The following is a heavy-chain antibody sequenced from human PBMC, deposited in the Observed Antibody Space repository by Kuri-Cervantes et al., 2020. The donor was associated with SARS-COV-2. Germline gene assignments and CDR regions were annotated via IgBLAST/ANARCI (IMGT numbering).Heavy chain of an antibody. D-gene: IGHD6-19*01. CDR3: ARFPKKIAVAGTGYYYGMGV. CDR2: INHSGST. V-gene: IGHV4-34*01. CDR1: GGSFSGYY. J-gene: IGHJ6*02. Sequence: GSLRLSCAVYGGSFSGYYWSWIRQPPGKGLEWIGEINHSGSTNYNPSLKSRVTISVDTSKNQFSLKLSSVTAADTAVYYCARFPKKIAVAGTGYYYGMGVWGQGTTVTVSS.